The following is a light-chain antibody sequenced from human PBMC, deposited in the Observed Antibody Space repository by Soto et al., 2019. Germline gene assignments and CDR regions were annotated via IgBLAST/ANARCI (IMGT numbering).Light chain of an antibody. CDR2: DAT. V-gene: IGKV1-33*01. CDR3: QQYDNLPPRVT. Sequence: DIQMTQSPSSLSASMGDRVTITCQASQDISNYLNWYQQKQGKAPKLLIFDATNLETGVPSRFSGSGSGTHFTFTISSLQPEDIATYYCQQYDNLPPRVTFGPGTKVDIK. J-gene: IGKJ3*01. CDR1: QDISNY.